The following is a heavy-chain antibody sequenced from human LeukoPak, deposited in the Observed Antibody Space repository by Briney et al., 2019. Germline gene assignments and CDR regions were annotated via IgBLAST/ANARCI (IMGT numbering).Heavy chain of an antibody. CDR2: IYYSGST. D-gene: IGHD3-16*01. Sequence: SETLSLTCTVSGGSISSGGYYWSWIRQHPGKGLEWIGYIYYSGSTYYNPSLKSRVTISVGTSKNQFSLKLSSVTAADTAVYYCARGGGDYFDYWGQGTLVTVSS. CDR1: GGSISSGGYY. CDR3: ARGGGDYFDY. J-gene: IGHJ4*02. V-gene: IGHV4-31*03.